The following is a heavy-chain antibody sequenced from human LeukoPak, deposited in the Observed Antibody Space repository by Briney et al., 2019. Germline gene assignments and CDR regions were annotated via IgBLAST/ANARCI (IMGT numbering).Heavy chain of an antibody. CDR2: IYYSGST. D-gene: IGHD5-12*01. J-gene: IGHJ4*02. CDR3: ARRRIVATIDY. V-gene: IGHV4-39*01. Sequence: PSETLSLTCTVSGGSISSSNYYWGWIRQSPGKGLEWIGSIYYSGSTYYNPSLKSRVTISVDTSKNQFSLKLSSVTAADTAVYYCARRRIVATIDYWGQGTLVTVSS. CDR1: GGSISSSNYY.